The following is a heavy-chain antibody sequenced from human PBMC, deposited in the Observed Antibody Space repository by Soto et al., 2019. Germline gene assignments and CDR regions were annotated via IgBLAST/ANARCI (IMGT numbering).Heavy chain of an antibody. D-gene: IGHD6-19*01. V-gene: IGHV3-74*01. CDR3: AREDSSGPRDYYGMDV. CDR1: GFTFSSYW. J-gene: IGHJ6*02. Sequence: GGSLRLSCAASGFTFSSYWMRWVRQAPGKGLVWVSRINSDGSSTSYADSVKGRFTISRDNAKNTLYLQMNSLRAEDTAVYYCAREDSSGPRDYYGMDVWGQGTTVTVS. CDR2: INSDGSST.